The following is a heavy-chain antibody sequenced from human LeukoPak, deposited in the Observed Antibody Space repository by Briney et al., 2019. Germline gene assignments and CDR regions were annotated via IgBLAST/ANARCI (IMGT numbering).Heavy chain of an antibody. D-gene: IGHD6-13*01. CDR2: ISGSGGST. CDR3: ARKLVSDY. V-gene: IGHV3-23*01. J-gene: IGHJ4*02. CDR1: GFTFSNYW. Sequence: GGSLRLSCAASGFTFSNYWMHWVRQAPGKGLEWVSAISGSGGSTYYADSVKGRFTISRDNSKNTLYLQMNSLRAEDTAVYYCARKLVSDYWGQGTLVTVSS.